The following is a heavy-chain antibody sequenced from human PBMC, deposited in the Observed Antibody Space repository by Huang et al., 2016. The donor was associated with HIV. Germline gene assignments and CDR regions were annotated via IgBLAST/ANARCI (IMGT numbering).Heavy chain of an antibody. CDR3: ARAVPTPNRFGVGGFDY. CDR1: GFTFSSYS. Sequence: EVQLVESGGGLVKPGGSLRLSCAASGFTFSSYSMNWVRQGPGEGLGWVASISSSSSYIYYADSVKGRFTISRDNAKNSLYLQMNSLRAEDTAVYYCARAVPTPNRFGVGGFDYWGQGTLVTVSS. V-gene: IGHV3-21*01. CDR2: ISSSSSYI. D-gene: IGHD3-3*01. J-gene: IGHJ4*02.